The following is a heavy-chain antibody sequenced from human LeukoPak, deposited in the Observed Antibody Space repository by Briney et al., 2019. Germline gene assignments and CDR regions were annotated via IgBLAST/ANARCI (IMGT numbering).Heavy chain of an antibody. Sequence: KPGGSLRLSCAASGFTFSGYSMNWVRQAPGKGLEWVSSISSSSSYIYYADSVKGRFTISRDNAKNSLYLQMNSLRAEDTAVYYCARSIGYSSGQRLAFDIWGQGTMVTVSS. D-gene: IGHD6-19*01. V-gene: IGHV3-21*01. CDR1: GFTFSGYS. J-gene: IGHJ3*02. CDR3: ARSIGYSSGQRLAFDI. CDR2: ISSSSSYI.